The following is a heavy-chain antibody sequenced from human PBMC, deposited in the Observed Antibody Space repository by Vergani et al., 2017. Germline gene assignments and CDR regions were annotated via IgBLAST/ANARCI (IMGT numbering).Heavy chain of an antibody. D-gene: IGHD1-26*01. V-gene: IGHV3-33*01. CDR3: ARVGIGGWELLGNPYYYYMDV. J-gene: IGHJ6*03. Sequence: QVQLVESGGGVVQPGRSLRLSCAASGFTFSSYGMHWVRQAPGKGLEWVAVIWYDGSNKYYAESVKGRFTISRDNSKNTLYLQMNSLRAEDTAVYYCARVGIGGWELLGNPYYYYMDVWGKGTTVTVSS. CDR1: GFTFSSYG. CDR2: IWYDGSNK.